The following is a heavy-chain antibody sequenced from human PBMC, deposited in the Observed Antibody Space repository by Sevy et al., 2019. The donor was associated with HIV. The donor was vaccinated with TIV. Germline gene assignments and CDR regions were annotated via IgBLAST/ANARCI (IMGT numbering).Heavy chain of an antibody. CDR1: GFTFTSSA. D-gene: IGHD3-16*01. V-gene: IGHV1-58*01. Sequence: ASVKVSCKASGFTFTSSAVQWVRQTRGQRLQWIGWIVVGSGVTNYAQSFQERVSIIGDMSTSTVYMEVTSLTSDDTAVYYCVSEDMTTFGGQFWVFDFWGQGTVVTVSS. CDR3: VSEDMTTFGGQFWVFDF. CDR2: IVVGSGVT. J-gene: IGHJ3*01.